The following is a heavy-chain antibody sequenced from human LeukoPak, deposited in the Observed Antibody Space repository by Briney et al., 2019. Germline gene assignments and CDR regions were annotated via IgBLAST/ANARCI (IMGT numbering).Heavy chain of an antibody. J-gene: IGHJ4*02. CDR3: ARDPTVLWFGETDY. Sequence: GGSLRLSCAASGFTFSSYWMSWVRQAPGKGLEWVANIKQDGSEKYYVDSVKGRFTISRDNAKNSLYLQMNSLRAEDTAVYYCARDPTVLWFGETDYWGQGTLVTVSS. D-gene: IGHD3-10*01. V-gene: IGHV3-7*01. CDR1: GFTFSSYW. CDR2: IKQDGSEK.